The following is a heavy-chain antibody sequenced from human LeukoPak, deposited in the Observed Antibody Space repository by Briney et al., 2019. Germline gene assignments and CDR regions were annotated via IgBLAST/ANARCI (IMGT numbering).Heavy chain of an antibody. Sequence: GESLKISCKGSGYSFTTYWIGWVRQMPGKGPEYMGIIYPGDSGTRYGPSFQGQVTISADKSISTAYLQWSSLRASDTAIYYWARPRYDILSGPTDAFDIWGQGTMVTVSS. D-gene: IGHD3-9*01. CDR2: IYPGDSGT. J-gene: IGHJ3*02. V-gene: IGHV5-51*01. CDR1: GYSFTTYW. CDR3: ARPRYDILSGPTDAFDI.